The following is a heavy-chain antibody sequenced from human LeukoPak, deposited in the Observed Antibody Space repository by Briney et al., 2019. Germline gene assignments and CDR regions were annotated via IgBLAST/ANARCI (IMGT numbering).Heavy chain of an antibody. V-gene: IGHV3-23*01. Sequence: GGSLRLSCAASGFTFSSYAMSWVRQAPGKGLERVSAISGSGGSTYYADSVKGRFTISRDNSKNTLYLQMNSLRAEDTAVYYCAKDKRQKYQLLGGFDYWGQGTLVTVSS. J-gene: IGHJ4*02. CDR1: GFTFSSYA. CDR2: ISGSGGST. CDR3: AKDKRQKYQLLGGFDY. D-gene: IGHD2-2*01.